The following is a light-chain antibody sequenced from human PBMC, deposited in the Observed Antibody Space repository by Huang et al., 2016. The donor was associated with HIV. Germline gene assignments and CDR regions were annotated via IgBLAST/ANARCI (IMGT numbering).Light chain of an antibody. CDR2: GAS. J-gene: IGKJ1*01. Sequence: EIVMTQSPATLSVSPGERATLSCRASQSVRSNLAWYQLKPCQAPRLLIYGASTRATGIPAMFSGSGSGTEFTLTISSLQSEDFAVYYCQQYNNWPPWTFGQGTKVEIK. CDR1: QSVRSN. V-gene: IGKV3-15*01. CDR3: QQYNNWPPWT.